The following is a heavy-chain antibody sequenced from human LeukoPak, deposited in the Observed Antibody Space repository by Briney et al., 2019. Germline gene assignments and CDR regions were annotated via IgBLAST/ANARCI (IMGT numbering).Heavy chain of an antibody. CDR2: ISGSGGRT. CDR3: ATALMVVGATTAYY. J-gene: IGHJ4*02. D-gene: IGHD1-26*01. V-gene: IGHV3-23*01. Sequence: GGSLRLSCAASGFTFSSYAARWVRQPPGRGLGWVSAISGSGGRTYYADSVKGRFTISRDNSKNTLYLQMNSLRAEDTAVYYCATALMVVGATTAYYWGQGSLVTVS. CDR1: GFTFSSYA.